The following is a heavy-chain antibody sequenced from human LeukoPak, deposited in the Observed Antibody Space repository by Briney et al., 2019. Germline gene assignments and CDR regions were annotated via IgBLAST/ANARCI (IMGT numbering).Heavy chain of an antibody. J-gene: IGHJ3*02. V-gene: IGHV4-59*12. CDR1: GGSISSYY. CDR2: IYHSGST. CDR3: ARSRPSIAVAGPHAFDI. D-gene: IGHD6-19*01. Sequence: SETLSLTCTVSGGSISSYYWSWIRQPPGKGLEWIGYIYHSGSTYYNPSLKSRVTISVDRSKNQFSLKLSSVTAADTAVYYCARSRPSIAVAGPHAFDIWGQGTMVTVSS.